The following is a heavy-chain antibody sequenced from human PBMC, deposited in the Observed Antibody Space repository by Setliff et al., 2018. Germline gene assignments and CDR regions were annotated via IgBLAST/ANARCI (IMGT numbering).Heavy chain of an antibody. CDR2: IYHNGNT. CDR1: GGSISSGSYY. J-gene: IGHJ6*02. CDR3: VRDRTAYSYGLDV. V-gene: IGHV4-61*01. D-gene: IGHD5-18*01. Sequence: SETLSLTCTVSGGSISSGSYYWSWIRQPPGKGLEWIGYIYHNGNTNFNPSLKTRVTMSVDTSKNQFALNLRSVTAADAAVYYCVRDRTAYSYGLDVWGQGTTVTVSS.